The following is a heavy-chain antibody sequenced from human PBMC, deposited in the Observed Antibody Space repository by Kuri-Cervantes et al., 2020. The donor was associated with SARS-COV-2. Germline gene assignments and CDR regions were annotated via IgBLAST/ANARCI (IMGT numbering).Heavy chain of an antibody. D-gene: IGHD3-16*01. V-gene: IGHV4-34*01. Sequence: SETLSLTCAVYGGSFSGYYWSWIRQPPGKGLEWIGEINHSGSTNYNPSFKSRVTISVDTSKNQFSPKLSSVTAADTAVYYCARGRSFVGNWGQGTLVTVSS. CDR1: GGSFSGYY. J-gene: IGHJ4*02. CDR3: ARGRSFVGN. CDR2: INHSGST.